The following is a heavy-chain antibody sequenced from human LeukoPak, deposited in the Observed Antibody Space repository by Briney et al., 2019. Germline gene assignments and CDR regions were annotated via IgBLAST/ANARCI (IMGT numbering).Heavy chain of an antibody. CDR1: GYTFTGYD. J-gene: IGHJ5*02. Sequence: ASVKVSCKASGYTFTGYDINCVRQATGQGLEWMGWMNPNSGNTGYAQKFQGRVTMTRNTSISTAYMELSSLRSEDTAVYYCARVRGVARRPRWFDPWGQGTLVTVSS. CDR2: MNPNSGNT. V-gene: IGHV1-8*01. D-gene: IGHD2-15*01. CDR3: ARVRGVARRPRWFDP.